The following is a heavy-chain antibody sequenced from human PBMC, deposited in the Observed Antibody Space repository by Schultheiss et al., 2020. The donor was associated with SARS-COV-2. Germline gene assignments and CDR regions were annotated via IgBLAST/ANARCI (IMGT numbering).Heavy chain of an antibody. CDR2: IYYSGST. Sequence: SETLSLTCSVYGGSLRNYYWTWIRQSPEKGMEWIGYIYYSGSTNYNPSLKSRVTISVDTSKNQFSLKLSSVTAADTAVYYCARDRTAYGGYGDWGQGTLVTVSS. CDR1: GGSLRNYY. V-gene: IGHV4-59*12. J-gene: IGHJ4*02. CDR3: ARDRTAYGGYGD. D-gene: IGHD5-12*01.